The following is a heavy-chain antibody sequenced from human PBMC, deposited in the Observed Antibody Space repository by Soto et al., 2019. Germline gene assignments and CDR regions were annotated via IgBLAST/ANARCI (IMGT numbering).Heavy chain of an antibody. J-gene: IGHJ4*02. CDR2: IYYSGST. Sequence: SETLSRTCTVCGGSISSSRYYWGWIRQPPGKGLEWIGSIYYSGSTYYNPSLKSRVTISVDTSKNQFSLKLSSVTAADTAVYYCARHAGYSSSWYPYYFDYWGQGTLVTVSS. D-gene: IGHD6-13*01. V-gene: IGHV4-39*01. CDR3: ARHAGYSSSWYPYYFDY. CDR1: GGSISSSRYY.